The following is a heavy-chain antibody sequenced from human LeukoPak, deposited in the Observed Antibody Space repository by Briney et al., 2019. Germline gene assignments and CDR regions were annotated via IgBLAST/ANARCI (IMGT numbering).Heavy chain of an antibody. Sequence: GGSLRLSCAASGFSFSFSNVNWVRQAPGKGLEWVSYISSTNGHTYCADSVNGRFTIPRDTAKNSLYLQMNSLRVEDTAIYFCARDRDSSGLYGGADLWGQGVLVTVSA. CDR2: ISSTNGHT. J-gene: IGHJ5*02. CDR3: ARDRDSSGLYGGADL. CDR1: GFSFSFSN. V-gene: IGHV3-21*03. D-gene: IGHD6-19*01.